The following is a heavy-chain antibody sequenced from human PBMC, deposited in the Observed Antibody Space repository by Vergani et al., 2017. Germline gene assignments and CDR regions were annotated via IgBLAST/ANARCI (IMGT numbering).Heavy chain of an antibody. V-gene: IGHV1-69*01. CDR1: GGTFSSYA. D-gene: IGHD1-26*01. CDR2: IIPIFGTA. J-gene: IGHJ6*03. CDR3: ASGPYSGSYYFYYYYMDV. Sequence: QVQLVQSGAEVKKPGSSVKVSCKASGGTFSSYAISWVRQAPGQGLEWMGGIIPIFGTANYAQKFQGRVTITADESTSPAYMELSSLRSEDTAVYYCASGPYSGSYYFYYYYMDVWGKGTTVTVSS.